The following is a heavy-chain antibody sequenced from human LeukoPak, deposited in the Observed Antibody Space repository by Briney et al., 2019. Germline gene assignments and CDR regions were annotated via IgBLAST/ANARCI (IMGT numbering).Heavy chain of an antibody. V-gene: IGHV1-46*01. J-gene: IGHJ4*02. Sequence: ASVKVSCKASGYTFTSYYMHWVRQAPGQGLEWMGIINPSGGSTSYAQKFQGRVTMTRDTSTSTVYMELRSLRSDDTAVYYCARAGLRFLEWLYNWGQGTLVTVSS. CDR1: GYTFTSYY. CDR3: ARAGLRFLEWLYN. CDR2: INPSGGST. D-gene: IGHD3-3*01.